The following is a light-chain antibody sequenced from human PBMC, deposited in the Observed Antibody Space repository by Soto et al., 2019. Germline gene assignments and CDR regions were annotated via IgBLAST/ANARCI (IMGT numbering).Light chain of an antibody. V-gene: IGKV1-5*03. CDR1: QSISRQ. CDR3: LQYQSYWT. CDR2: QAS. Sequence: DIQMTQSPSTLSASVGDRVSITCRASQSISRQLAWYQQKPGKAPNLLIYQASNLETGVPSSFTGSGSGTEFTLTISSLQPDDLAPYYCLQYQSYWTFGQGTKVEVK. J-gene: IGKJ1*01.